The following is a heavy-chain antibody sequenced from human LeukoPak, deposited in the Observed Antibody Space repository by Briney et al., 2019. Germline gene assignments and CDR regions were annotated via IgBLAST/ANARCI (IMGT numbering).Heavy chain of an antibody. CDR3: ASAQLSRYWYFDL. J-gene: IGHJ2*01. V-gene: IGHV4-59*01. D-gene: IGHD2-2*01. CDR2: IYYSGST. CDR1: GGSISSYY. Sequence: SETLSLTCTVSGGSISSYYWSWIRRPPGKGLEWIGYIYYSGSTNYNPSLKSRVTISVDTSKNQFSLKLSSVTAADTAVYYCASAQLSRYWYFDLWGRGTLVTVSS.